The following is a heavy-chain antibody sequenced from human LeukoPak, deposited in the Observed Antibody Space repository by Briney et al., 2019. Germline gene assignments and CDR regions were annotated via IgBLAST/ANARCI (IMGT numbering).Heavy chain of an antibody. Sequence: GGSLRLSCAASGFTFSSYEMNWVRQAPGKGLEWVSYISTSGSPIYYADSVKGRFTISRDNAKNSLYLQMNSLRAEDTAVYYCARKYCSSTSCLFDYWGQGSLVTVSS. CDR2: ISTSGSPI. J-gene: IGHJ4*02. CDR1: GFTFSSYE. CDR3: ARKYCSSTSCLFDY. D-gene: IGHD2-2*01. V-gene: IGHV3-48*03.